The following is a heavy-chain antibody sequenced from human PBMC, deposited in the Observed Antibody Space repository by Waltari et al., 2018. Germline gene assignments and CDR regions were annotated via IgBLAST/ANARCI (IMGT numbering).Heavy chain of an antibody. CDR1: GFTFSSHA. Sequence: EVQLLESGGGLVQPGGSLRLSCAASGFTFSSHALSCVRTAPGKGLEWVSAISGSGGSTYYADSVKGRFTISRDNSKNTLYRQMNSLRAEDTAVYYCAKDKTESGATCFDYWGQGTLVTVSS. V-gene: IGHV3-23*01. J-gene: IGHJ4*02. D-gene: IGHD1-26*01. CDR3: AKDKTESGATCFDY. CDR2: ISGSGGST.